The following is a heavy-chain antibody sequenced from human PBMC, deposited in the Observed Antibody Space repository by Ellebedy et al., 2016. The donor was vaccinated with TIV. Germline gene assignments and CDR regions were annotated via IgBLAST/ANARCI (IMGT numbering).Heavy chain of an antibody. CDR2: IYYDGST. Sequence: MPSDTLSLTCTVSGASLSHHYWSWIRQPPGKGLEWIGYIYYDGSTTYNPSLQSRVSISMDKSMSQFSLKLRAVTAADTAMYYCARDYGTGSPYYFGHWGQGTLVTVSS. J-gene: IGHJ4*02. D-gene: IGHD3-10*01. CDR3: ARDYGTGSPYYFGH. CDR1: GASLSHHY. V-gene: IGHV4-59*08.